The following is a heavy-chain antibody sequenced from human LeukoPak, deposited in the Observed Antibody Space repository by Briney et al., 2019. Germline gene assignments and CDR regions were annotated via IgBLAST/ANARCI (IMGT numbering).Heavy chain of an antibody. CDR1: GFTFSSYW. J-gene: IGHJ3*02. CDR3: AKDRQSRNNVWDPFDI. Sequence: PGGSLRLSCAASGFTFSSYWMHWVRRAPGKGLVWVSRINSDGSSTSYADSVKGRFTISRDNAKNTLYLQMNSLRAEDTAAYYCAKDRQSRNNVWDPFDIWGQGTMVTVSS. CDR2: INSDGSST. V-gene: IGHV3-74*01. D-gene: IGHD3-16*01.